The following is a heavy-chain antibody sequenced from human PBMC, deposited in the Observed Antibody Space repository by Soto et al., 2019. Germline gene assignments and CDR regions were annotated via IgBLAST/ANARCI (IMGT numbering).Heavy chain of an antibody. CDR3: ARGNDFWSGYPNRFDP. CDR1: GGSISSDSYY. D-gene: IGHD3-3*01. Sequence: ATPLSLTCTVSGGSISSDSYYWTWLRQPPGKGLEWIGYMYYSGNSDYNPSLKSRVSISVDTSKNHFSLNLRSVTAADTAVYYCARGNDFWSGYPNRFDPWGQGTLVTVSS. J-gene: IGHJ5*02. CDR2: MYYSGNS. V-gene: IGHV4-61*03.